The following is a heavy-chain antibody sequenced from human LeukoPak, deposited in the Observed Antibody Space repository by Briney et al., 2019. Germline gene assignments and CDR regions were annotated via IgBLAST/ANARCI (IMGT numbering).Heavy chain of an antibody. CDR2: IYPGDSDT. Sequence: GESLKISCKGSGYSFTGYWIGWVRQMPGKGLEWMGIIYPGDSDTRYSPSFQGQVTISADKSISTAYLQWSSLKASDTAMYYCARHPSYYDSSGYADYWGQGTLVTVSS. CDR1: GYSFTGYW. D-gene: IGHD3-22*01. J-gene: IGHJ4*02. CDR3: ARHPSYYDSSGYADY. V-gene: IGHV5-51*01.